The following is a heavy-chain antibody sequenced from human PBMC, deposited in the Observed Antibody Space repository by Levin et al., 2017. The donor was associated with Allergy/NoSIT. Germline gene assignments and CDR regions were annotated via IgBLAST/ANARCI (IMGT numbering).Heavy chain of an antibody. J-gene: IGHJ4*02. CDR1: GFSLSTSGVG. CDR2: IYWNDDK. D-gene: IGHD3-10*01. CDR3: ARRGYYYGSGSYYNMYDYFDY. V-gene: IGHV2-5*01. Sequence: SGPTLVKPPQTLTLTCTFSGFSLSTSGVGVGWIRQPPGKALEWLALIYWNDDKRYSPSLKSRLTITKDTSKNQVVLTMTNMDPVDTATYYCARRGYYYGSGSYYNMYDYFDYWGQGTLVAVSS.